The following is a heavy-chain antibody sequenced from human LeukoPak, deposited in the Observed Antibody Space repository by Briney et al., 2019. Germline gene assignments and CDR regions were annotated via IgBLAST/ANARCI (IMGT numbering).Heavy chain of an antibody. CDR3: ARRLGDY. CDR2: VTGTGNT. CDR1: GFTFSNYD. Sequence: GGSLRLSCAASGFTFSNYDMNWVRQAPGKGLEWVSAVTGTGNTCYADSVKGRFTISRDNSKNMVYLQMNSLSADDTAVYHCARRLGDYWGQGTLVTVSS. J-gene: IGHJ4*02. V-gene: IGHV3-23*01.